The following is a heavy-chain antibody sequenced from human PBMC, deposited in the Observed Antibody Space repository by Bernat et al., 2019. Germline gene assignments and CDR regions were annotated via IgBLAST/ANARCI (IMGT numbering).Heavy chain of an antibody. D-gene: IGHD4-17*01. Sequence: EVLLVESGGGLVQPGGSLRLSCAVSGFSFSGYWMSWVRQAPGKGLEWLANINHDGRSTNYVDPWKGRFHISRDKARNSVFLQTNNLRVEDTAVYVCARFGAGDFGYRLDFWGPGSLVTVSS. J-gene: IGHJ4*02. CDR2: INHDGRST. CDR1: GFSFSGYW. CDR3: ARFGAGDFGYRLDF. V-gene: IGHV3-7*03.